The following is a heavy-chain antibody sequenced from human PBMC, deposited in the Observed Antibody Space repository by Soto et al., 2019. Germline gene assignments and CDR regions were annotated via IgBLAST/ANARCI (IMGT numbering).Heavy chain of an antibody. J-gene: IGHJ5*02. V-gene: IGHV4-34*01. CDR1: GGSLRGYF. D-gene: IGHD3-16*01. CDR2: ISHSGTT. Sequence: KTSETLSLTCAVYGGSLRGYFWGWVRQPPGKGLEWIGEISHSGTTNYDPSLKSRVTMSVDTSKTQFSLRLNSVTAADTAVYFCARRPDGLDTWGQGTLVTVSS. CDR3: ARRPDGLDT.